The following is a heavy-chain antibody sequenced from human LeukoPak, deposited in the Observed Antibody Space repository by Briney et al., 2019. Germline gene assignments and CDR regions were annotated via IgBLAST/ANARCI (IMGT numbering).Heavy chain of an antibody. Sequence: ASVKVSCKASGYTFTGYYMHWVRQAPGQGLEWMGWINPNSGGTNYAQKFQGRVTMTRDTSISTAYMELSRLRSDDTAVYYCARGAYYYGSGTHVGPGYYMDVWGKGTTVTVSS. CDR2: INPNSGGT. D-gene: IGHD3-10*01. J-gene: IGHJ6*03. CDR1: GYTFTGYY. CDR3: ARGAYYYGSGTHVGPGYYMDV. V-gene: IGHV1-2*02.